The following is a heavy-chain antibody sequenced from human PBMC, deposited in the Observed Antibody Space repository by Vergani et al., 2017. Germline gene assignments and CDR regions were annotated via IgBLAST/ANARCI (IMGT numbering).Heavy chain of an antibody. CDR2: ISWNSGSI. V-gene: IGHV3-9*01. CDR1: GFTFDDYA. D-gene: IGHD3-22*01. Sequence: EVQLVESGGGLVQPGRSLRLSCAASGFTFDDYAMHWVRQAPGKGLEWVSGISWNSGSIGDADSVKGRFTISRDNAKNSLYLQMNSLRAEDTALYYCAKDVSYDGSGYYDYWGQGTLVTVSS. CDR3: AKDVSYDGSGYYDY. J-gene: IGHJ4*02.